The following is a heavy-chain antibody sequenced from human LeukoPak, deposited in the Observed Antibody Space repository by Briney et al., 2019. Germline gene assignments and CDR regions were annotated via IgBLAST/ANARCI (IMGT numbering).Heavy chain of an antibody. CDR3: ARTDAFDI. CDR2: IKEDGSEK. CDR1: GFTFSSYW. J-gene: IGHJ3*02. Sequence: PGGSLRLSCAASGFTFSSYWMSWVRQAPGKGLEWVANIKEDGSEKYYVDSVKGRFIISRDNGKNSMYLQMNSLRAEDTAVYYCARTDAFDIWGQGTMITVSS. V-gene: IGHV3-7*01.